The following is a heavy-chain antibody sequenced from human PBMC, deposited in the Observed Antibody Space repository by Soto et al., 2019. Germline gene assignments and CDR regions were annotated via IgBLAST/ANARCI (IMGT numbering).Heavy chain of an antibody. CDR2: INPSGGST. Sequence: GASVKVSCKASGYTFTSYYMHWVRQAPGQGLEWMGIINPSGGSTSYAQKFQGRVTMTRDTSTSTVYMELNSLRAEDTAVYYCAKDRVSEHNNGWPQGSWGQGTQVTVSS. J-gene: IGHJ4*02. D-gene: IGHD6-19*01. CDR3: AKDRVSEHNNGWPQGS. CDR1: GYTFTSYY. V-gene: IGHV1-46*01.